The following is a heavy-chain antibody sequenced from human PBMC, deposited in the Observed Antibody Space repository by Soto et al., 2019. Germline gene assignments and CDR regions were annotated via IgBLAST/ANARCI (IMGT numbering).Heavy chain of an antibody. CDR2: IYYNGDT. D-gene: IGHD3-3*01. J-gene: IGHJ4*02. CDR1: GGSTSSGGLY. Sequence: SETLSLTCSVSGGSTSSGGLYWSWIRHHPGKGLEWIGYIYYNGDTYYNPSLKSRVTISVDTSNNQFSLNLSSVTAADTAVYYCARAVNHDFWSGYSPFDYWSQGTLVTVSS. CDR3: ARAVNHDFWSGYSPFDY. V-gene: IGHV4-31*03.